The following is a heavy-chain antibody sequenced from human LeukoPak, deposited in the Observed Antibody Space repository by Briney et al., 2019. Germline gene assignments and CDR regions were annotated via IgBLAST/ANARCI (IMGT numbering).Heavy chain of an antibody. CDR3: ARGARKGDDYGGFFDY. J-gene: IGHJ4*02. V-gene: IGHV3-53*05. CDR2: IYSGGST. Sequence: GGSLRLSCAASGFTVSSNYMSWVRQAPGKGLEWVSVIYSGGSTYYADSVKGRFTISRDNSKNTLYLQMNSLRAEDTAVYYCARGARKGDDYGGFFDYWGQGTLVTVSS. D-gene: IGHD4-23*01. CDR1: GFTVSSNY.